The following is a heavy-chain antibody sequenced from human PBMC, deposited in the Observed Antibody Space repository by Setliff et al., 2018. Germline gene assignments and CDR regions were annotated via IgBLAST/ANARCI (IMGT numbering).Heavy chain of an antibody. V-gene: IGHV1-2*02. CDR3: AVNVDTAMARFDP. D-gene: IGHD5-18*01. J-gene: IGHJ5*02. Sequence: ASVKVSCKAADYTFLSYGLSWVRQAPGQGLEWMGWINPNSGGTNYAQKFQGRVTMTRDTSISTAYMELSRLRSDDTAVYYCAVNVDTAMARFDPWGQGTLVTVSS. CDR2: INPNSGGT. CDR1: DYTFLSYG.